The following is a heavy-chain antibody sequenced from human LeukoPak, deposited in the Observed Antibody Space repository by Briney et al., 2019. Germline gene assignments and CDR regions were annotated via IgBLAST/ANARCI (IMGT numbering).Heavy chain of an antibody. J-gene: IGHJ3*02. Sequence: PSETLSLTCTASGGSISSYYWSWIRQPPGKGLEWIGYIYYSGSTNYNPSLKSRVTISVDTSKNQFSLKLSSVTAADTAVYYCARDWPEVRGLAFDIWGQGTMVTVSS. V-gene: IGHV4-59*01. CDR3: ARDWPEVRGLAFDI. CDR1: GGSISSYY. D-gene: IGHD3-10*01. CDR2: IYYSGST.